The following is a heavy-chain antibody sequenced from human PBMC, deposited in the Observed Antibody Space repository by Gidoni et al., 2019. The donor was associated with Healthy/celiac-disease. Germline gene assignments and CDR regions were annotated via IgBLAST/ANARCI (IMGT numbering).Heavy chain of an antibody. CDR2: INPSGGST. Sequence: QVQLVQSGAEVKKPGASVKVSCKASGYTFTSYYMHWVRQAPGQGLEWMGIINPSGGSTSYAQKFQGRVTMTRDTSTSTVYMELSSLRSEDTAVYYCASSDRYFDWLLTLGYWGQGTLVTVSS. CDR3: ASSDRYFDWLLTLGY. CDR1: GYTFTSYY. J-gene: IGHJ4*02. V-gene: IGHV1-46*01. D-gene: IGHD3-9*01.